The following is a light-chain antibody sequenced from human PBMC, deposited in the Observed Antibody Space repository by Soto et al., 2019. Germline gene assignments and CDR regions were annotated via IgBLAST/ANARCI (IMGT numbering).Light chain of an antibody. CDR1: QSVSSY. V-gene: IGKV3-11*01. CDR3: QQRSNWPGT. CDR2: DAS. J-gene: IGKJ5*01. Sequence: EIVLTQSPATLSLSPGERATLSCRASQSVSSYLAWYQQKPGQAPRLLIYDASNRATGIPARFSGSGSGTDFTLTISSLEPEDFAVYYCQQRSNWPGTFGQ.